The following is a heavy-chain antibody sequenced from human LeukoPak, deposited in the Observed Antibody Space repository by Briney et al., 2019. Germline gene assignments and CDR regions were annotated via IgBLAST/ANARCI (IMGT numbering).Heavy chain of an antibody. V-gene: IGHV4-31*03. CDR2: IYYSGST. CDR1: GGSISSGGYY. Sequence: PSQTLSLTCTVSGGSISSGGYYWSWIRQHPGKGLEWIGYIYYSGSTYYNPSLKSRVTISVDTSKNQFSLKLSSVTAADTAVYYCARARYSNSWYAVDIWGQGTMVTVSS. CDR3: ARARYSNSWYAVDI. J-gene: IGHJ3*02. D-gene: IGHD6-13*01.